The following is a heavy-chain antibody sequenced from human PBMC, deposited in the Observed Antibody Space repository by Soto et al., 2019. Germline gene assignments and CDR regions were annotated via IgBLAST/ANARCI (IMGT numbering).Heavy chain of an antibody. J-gene: IGHJ4*02. CDR2: IYYSGST. CDR3: ARAVAGRLVG. CDR1: GGSISSYY. Sequence: SETLSLTCTVSGGSISSYYWSWIRQPPGKGLEWIGYIYYSGSTNYNPSLKSRVTISVDTSKNQFSLKLSSVTAADTAVYYCARAVAGRLVGWGQGTLVTVSS. V-gene: IGHV4-59*01. D-gene: IGHD6-19*01.